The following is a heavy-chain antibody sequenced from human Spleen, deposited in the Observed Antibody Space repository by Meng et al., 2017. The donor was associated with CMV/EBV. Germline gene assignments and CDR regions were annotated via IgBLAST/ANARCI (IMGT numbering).Heavy chain of an antibody. CDR2: MSGSGNYR. Sequence: WGSLRLSCAASGFTFSSYAMSWVRQAPGQGLEWVSAMSGSGNYRNYADSVKGRFTISRDNSKNTLYLQMNSLRAEDTAVYYCAREGIAAAGAEFDYWGQGTLVTVSS. J-gene: IGHJ4*02. V-gene: IGHV3-23*01. CDR3: AREGIAAAGAEFDY. D-gene: IGHD6-13*01. CDR1: GFTFSSYA.